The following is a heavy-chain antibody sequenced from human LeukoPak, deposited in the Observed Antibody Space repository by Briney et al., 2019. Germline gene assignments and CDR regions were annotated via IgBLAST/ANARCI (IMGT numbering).Heavy chain of an antibody. CDR2: ISSSSSYI. Sequence: GGSLRLSCAASGFTFSSYSMNWVRQAPGKGLEWVSSISSSSSYIYYADSVKGRFTISRDNAKNSLYLQMNSLRAEDTAVYYCATYYGSGSYFVNWGQGTLVTVSS. CDR1: GFTFSSYS. D-gene: IGHD3-10*01. J-gene: IGHJ4*02. V-gene: IGHV3-21*01. CDR3: ATYYGSGSYFVN.